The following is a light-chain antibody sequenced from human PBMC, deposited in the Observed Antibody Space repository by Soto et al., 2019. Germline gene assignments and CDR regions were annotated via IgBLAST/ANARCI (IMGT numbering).Light chain of an antibody. CDR2: GAS. Sequence: EIVLTPSPGTLSLSPGERVTLSCRASQSVRSNLAWYQQKPGQAPRLLIYGASTRATGLPARFSGSGSGTDFTLTISSLQSEDFAVYYCQQYNTWPPITFGQGTRLEIK. CDR3: QQYNTWPPIT. CDR1: QSVRSN. J-gene: IGKJ5*01. V-gene: IGKV3-15*01.